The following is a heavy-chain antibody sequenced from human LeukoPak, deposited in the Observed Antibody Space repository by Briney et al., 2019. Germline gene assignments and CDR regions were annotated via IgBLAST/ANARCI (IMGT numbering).Heavy chain of an antibody. D-gene: IGHD2-2*01. CDR2: INHNGST. CDR3: ARVPGQVPAAIFRRYWFDP. V-gene: IGHV4-34*01. J-gene: IGHJ5*02. Sequence: SETLSLTCAVYGGSFSGYYWSWIRQPPGKGLEWIGEINHNGSTNYNPSLKSRVTISVDTSKNQFSLKLSSVPAADTAVYYCARVPGQVPAAIFRRYWFDPWGQGTLVTVSS. CDR1: GGSFSGYY.